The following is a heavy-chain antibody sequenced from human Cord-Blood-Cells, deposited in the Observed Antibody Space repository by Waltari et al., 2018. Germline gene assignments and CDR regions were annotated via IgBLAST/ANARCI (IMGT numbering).Heavy chain of an antibody. Sequence: QVQLQESGPGLVKPSETLSLTCAVSGSSISSGYYWGWIRQPPGKGLEWIGSINHSGSTYYNPSLKSRVTISVDTSKNQFSLKLSSVTAADTAVYYCARDRRIAAAGTPDYWGQGTLVTVSS. CDR3: ARDRRIAAAGTPDY. V-gene: IGHV4-38-2*02. J-gene: IGHJ4*02. CDR1: GSSISSGYY. CDR2: INHSGST. D-gene: IGHD6-13*01.